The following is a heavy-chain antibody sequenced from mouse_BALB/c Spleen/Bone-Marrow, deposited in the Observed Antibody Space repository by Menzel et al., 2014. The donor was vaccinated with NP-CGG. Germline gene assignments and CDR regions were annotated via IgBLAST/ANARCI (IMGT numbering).Heavy chain of an antibody. CDR3: ARVGTTATFAY. Sequence: VQLVESGTELVMPGASVKMSCKASGYTFTDYWMHWVKQRPGQGLEWIGAIDTSDSYTSYNQKFKGKATLTVDESSSTAYMQLSSLTSVDSAVYYCARVGTTATFAYWGQGTLVTVSA. CDR1: GYTFTDYW. J-gene: IGHJ3*01. CDR2: IDTSDSYT. D-gene: IGHD1-2*01. V-gene: IGHV1-69*01.